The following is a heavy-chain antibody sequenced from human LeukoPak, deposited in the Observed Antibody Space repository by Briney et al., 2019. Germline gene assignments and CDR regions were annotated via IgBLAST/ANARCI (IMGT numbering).Heavy chain of an antibody. CDR2: ISGSGGST. V-gene: IGHV3-23*01. CDR3: AKATKAHCSGGTCYPFDY. D-gene: IGHD2-15*01. Sequence: GGSLRLSCAASGFTFSSYAMSWVRQAPGKGLEWVSAISGSGGSTYYADSVKGRFTISRDNSKNTLYLQMNSLRAEDTAVYYCAKATKAHCSGGTCYPFDYWGQGTLVTVSS. CDR1: GFTFSSYA. J-gene: IGHJ4*02.